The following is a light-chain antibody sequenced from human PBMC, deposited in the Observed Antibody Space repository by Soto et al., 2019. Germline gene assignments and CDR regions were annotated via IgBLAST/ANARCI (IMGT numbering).Light chain of an antibody. V-gene: IGLV3-21*02. CDR3: QVWDSSSDHVV. CDR1: NIGSKS. Sequence: SYELTQPPSVSVAPGQTARITCGGNNIGSKSVHWYQQKPGQAPVVVVYDDSDRPSGIPERFPGSNSGNTATLTISRVEAGDEADYYCQVWDSSSDHVVFGGGTKVTVL. J-gene: IGLJ2*01. CDR2: DDS.